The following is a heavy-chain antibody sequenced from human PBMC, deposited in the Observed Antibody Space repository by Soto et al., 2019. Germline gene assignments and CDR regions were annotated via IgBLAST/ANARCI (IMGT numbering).Heavy chain of an antibody. V-gene: IGHV1-3*01. D-gene: IGHD3-10*01. CDR3: GRGGGWVGEASFDS. Sequence: QVQLQQSGAEVKKPGASVTISCKTSGYTFTSYTLHWVRQAPGQGLEWMGWINAGNGREKYSQRFQDSLRLSTAKSATTAYMELRGLSSEDTAMYYWGRGGGWVGEASFDSWGQGTLVTVSS. CDR1: GYTFTSYT. J-gene: IGHJ4*02. CDR2: INAGNGRE.